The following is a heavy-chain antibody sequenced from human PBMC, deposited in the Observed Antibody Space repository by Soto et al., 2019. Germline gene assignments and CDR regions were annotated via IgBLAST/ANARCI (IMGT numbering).Heavy chain of an antibody. CDR3: VRGIPAQYSSNWLYWYFDL. V-gene: IGHV3-33*01. CDR1: GFVYSTYA. CDR2: IWNDGTKK. J-gene: IGHJ2*01. D-gene: IGHD6-13*01. Sequence: VQLVESGGGVVQPGRSLRLSCAASGFVYSTYAMHWVRLSPGKGLEWVALIWNDGTKKYYMDSVKGRFIISRDNSQNTLNLQMDSLRPADTAVYFCVRGIPAQYSSNWLYWYFDLWGRGTQVSVSS.